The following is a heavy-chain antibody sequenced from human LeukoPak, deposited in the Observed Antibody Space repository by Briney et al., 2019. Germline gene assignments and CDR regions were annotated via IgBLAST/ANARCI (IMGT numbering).Heavy chain of an antibody. CDR2: IYYGGST. J-gene: IGHJ4*02. Sequence: SETLSLTCTVSGGSISSYYWSWIPQPPGKGLGWIGYIYYGGSTNYSPSLKSRVTISVDPSKNQFSLKLSSVTAADPAVYYCARHYGDYPFDYWGQGTLVTVSS. CDR1: GGSISSYY. V-gene: IGHV4-59*08. CDR3: ARHYGDYPFDY. D-gene: IGHD4-17*01.